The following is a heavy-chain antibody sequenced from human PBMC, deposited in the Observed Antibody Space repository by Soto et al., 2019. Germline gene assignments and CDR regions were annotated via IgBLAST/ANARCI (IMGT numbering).Heavy chain of an antibody. J-gene: IGHJ2*01. V-gene: IGHV3-11*01. D-gene: IGHD2-15*01. CDR1: GFTFSDYY. Sequence: QVQLVESGGGLVKPGGSLRLSCAASGFTFSDYYMHWIRQAPGKGLEWLSYISSSGSTIYHADSVRCRFTISRDNAKNSLSLQTNSLRAEETPVYYCAATVAGDWYFELCGRGTLVTVSS. CDR3: AATVAGDWYFEL. CDR2: ISSSGSTI.